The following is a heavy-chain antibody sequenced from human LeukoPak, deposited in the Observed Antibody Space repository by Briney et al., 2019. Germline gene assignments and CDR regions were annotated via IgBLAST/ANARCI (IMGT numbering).Heavy chain of an antibody. J-gene: IGHJ4*02. V-gene: IGHV3-30*04. CDR1: GFTFSSYA. Sequence: GRSLRLSCAAPGFTFSSYAMHWVRQAPGKGLEWVAVISYDGSNKYYADSVKGRFTISRDNSKNTLYLQMNSLRAEDTAVYYCARHDRIQLWLLLDYWGQGTLVTVSS. D-gene: IGHD5-18*01. CDR3: ARHDRIQLWLLLDY. CDR2: ISYDGSNK.